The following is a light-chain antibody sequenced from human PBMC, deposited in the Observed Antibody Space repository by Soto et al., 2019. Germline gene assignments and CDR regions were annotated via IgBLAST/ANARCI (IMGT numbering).Light chain of an antibody. CDR3: CSYAGTSLYV. CDR2: EGS. V-gene: IGLV2-23*01. J-gene: IGLJ1*01. Sequence: QSALTQPASVSGSPGQSITISSTGTSSDVGSYNLVSWYQQHPGKAPKLMIYEGSKRPSGVSNRFSGSKSGNTASLTISGLQAEDEADYYCCSYAGTSLYVFGTGTKLTVL. CDR1: SSDVGSYNL.